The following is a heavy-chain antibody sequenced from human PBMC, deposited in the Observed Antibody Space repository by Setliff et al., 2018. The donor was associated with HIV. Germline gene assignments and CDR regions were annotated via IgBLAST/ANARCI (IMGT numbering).Heavy chain of an antibody. CDR3: ATRGEQLYFYGMDV. CDR2: IHTNTGDP. V-gene: IGHV7-4-1*02. D-gene: IGHD1-26*01. J-gene: IGHJ6*02. CDR1: GYTFTSYA. Sequence: ASVKVSCKASGYTFTSYAVNWVGQAPGQGLEWVGWIHTNTGDPTYAQGFTGRFVFSLDASVSTAYPQISGLKAEDTAVYYCATRGEQLYFYGMDVWGQGTTVTVSS.